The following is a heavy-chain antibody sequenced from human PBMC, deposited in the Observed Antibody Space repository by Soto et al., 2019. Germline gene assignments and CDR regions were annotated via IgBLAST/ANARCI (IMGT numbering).Heavy chain of an antibody. CDR2: IIPIFGTA. V-gene: IGHV1-69*01. CDR1: GGTFSSYA. D-gene: IGHD2-2*01. J-gene: IGHJ6*02. CDR3: ERDWGDFVVVPAATRGGMDV. Sequence: QVQLVQSGAEVKKPGSSVKVSCKASGGTFSSYAISWVRQAPGQGLEWMGGIIPIFGTANYAQKFQGRVTITADESTSTAYMELSSLRSDDTAVYYCERDWGDFVVVPAATRGGMDVSGQGATVTVSS.